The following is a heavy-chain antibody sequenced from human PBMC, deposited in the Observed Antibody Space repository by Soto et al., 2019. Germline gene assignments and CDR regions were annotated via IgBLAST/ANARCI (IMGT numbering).Heavy chain of an antibody. Sequence: GASVKLSCEASGYTFTSYGISWVRQAPGQGLEWMGWISAYNGNTNYAQKLQGRVTMTTDTSTSTAYMELRSLRSDDTAVYYCARTGNNIVVVPAPPDYWGQGTLLTVSS. CDR2: ISAYNGNT. J-gene: IGHJ4*02. CDR3: ARTGNNIVVVPAPPDY. D-gene: IGHD2-2*01. V-gene: IGHV1-18*01. CDR1: GYTFTSYG.